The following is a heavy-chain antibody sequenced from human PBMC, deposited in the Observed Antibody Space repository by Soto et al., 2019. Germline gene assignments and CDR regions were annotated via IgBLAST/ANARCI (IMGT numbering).Heavy chain of an antibody. CDR2: LNGAGGST. Sequence: GGSLRLSXLASGFTFSDYAMTWVRHVPGRGLEWVSSLNGAGGSTYYADSVRGRFTISRDNSQNTLFLQMNRLTVDDTAIYYCAAPRDEYGSGISWFTYGMDVWGQGTTVTVS. V-gene: IGHV3-23*01. D-gene: IGHD3-10*01. CDR1: GFTFSDYA. J-gene: IGHJ6*02. CDR3: AAPRDEYGSGISWFTYGMDV.